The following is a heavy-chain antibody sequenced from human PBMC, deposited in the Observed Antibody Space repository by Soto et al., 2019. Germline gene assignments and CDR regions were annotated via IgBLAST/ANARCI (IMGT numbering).Heavy chain of an antibody. Sequence: EVQLVESGGGLVQPGGSLRLSCAASGFSFSTYNMNWVRQAPGKGLEWASYISSSSSTIYYADSVKGRFTISRDNAKNSLHLQMNSLRDEDTAVYYCKRESTSTLGIVGAIYGGYWGQGTLVTVSS. CDR2: ISSSSSTI. J-gene: IGHJ4*02. D-gene: IGHD1-26*01. CDR1: GFSFSTYN. V-gene: IGHV3-48*02. CDR3: KRESTSTLGIVGAIYGGY.